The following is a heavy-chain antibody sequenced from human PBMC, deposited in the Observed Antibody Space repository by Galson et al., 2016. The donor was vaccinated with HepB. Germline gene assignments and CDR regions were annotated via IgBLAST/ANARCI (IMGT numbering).Heavy chain of an antibody. J-gene: IGHJ4*01. Sequence: SCAASGFTFTNYALNWVRQAPGKGLEWASGISGSGGSTYYADSVKGRFTISRDQSNNTLHLQMNSLRAEDTAIYFCAEDISALVLPAAIDYWGQGTLVTVSS. V-gene: IGHV3-23*01. CDR2: ISGSGGST. D-gene: IGHD2-2*02. CDR1: GFTFTNYA. CDR3: AEDISALVLPAAIDY.